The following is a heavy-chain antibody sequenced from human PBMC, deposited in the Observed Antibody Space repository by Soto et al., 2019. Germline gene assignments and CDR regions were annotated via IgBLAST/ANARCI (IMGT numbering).Heavy chain of an antibody. D-gene: IGHD4-17*01. CDR2: MNPNSGNT. Sequence: GASVKVSCKASGYTFTSYDINWVRQATGQGLEYLGWMNPNSGNTGYVQKFQGRVTMTRDTSISTAYMELSSLRSEDTAVYYCARGIKYGDYSRLFDPWGQGTLVTVSS. CDR3: ARGIKYGDYSRLFDP. CDR1: GYTFTSYD. V-gene: IGHV1-8*01. J-gene: IGHJ5*02.